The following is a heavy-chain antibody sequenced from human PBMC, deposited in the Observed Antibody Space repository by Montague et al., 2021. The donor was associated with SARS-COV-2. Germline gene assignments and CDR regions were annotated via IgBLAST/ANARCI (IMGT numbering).Heavy chain of an antibody. D-gene: IGHD4-23*01. V-gene: IGHV4-34*01. CDR2: INHSKTT. CDR1: GGSISAYY. J-gene: IGHJ4*02. Sequence: SETLSLTCAVYGGSISAYYCTRIRHSPGNCVDRTAEINHSKTTNYNFNPASRSPVTNPVDTSKSQFSLKLTSVTVADTGVYYFARLDPQTLTLIGLRGKSASDYWGQGTLVTVAS. CDR3: ARLDPQTLTLIGLRGKSASDY.